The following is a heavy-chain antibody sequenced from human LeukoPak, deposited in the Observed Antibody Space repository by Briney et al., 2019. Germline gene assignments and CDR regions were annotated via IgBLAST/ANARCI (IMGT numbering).Heavy chain of an antibody. D-gene: IGHD2-2*01. Sequence: SVKVSCKASGGTFSSYAISWVRQAPGQGLEWMGGIIPIFGTANYAQKFQGRVTITADESTSTAYMELSSLRSEDTAVYYCARGSEDIVVAPAASAEYFQHWGQGTLVTVSS. V-gene: IGHV1-69*01. CDR2: IIPIFGTA. J-gene: IGHJ1*01. CDR3: ARGSEDIVVAPAASAEYFQH. CDR1: GGTFSSYA.